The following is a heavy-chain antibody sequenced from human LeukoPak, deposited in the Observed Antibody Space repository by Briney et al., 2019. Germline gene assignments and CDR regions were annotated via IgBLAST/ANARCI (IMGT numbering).Heavy chain of an antibody. CDR3: AREGDSWVYFDY. CDR2: IYTSGST. D-gene: IGHD6-13*01. V-gene: IGHV4-61*02. J-gene: IGHJ4*02. Sequence: PSETLSLTCTVSGGSISSGSYCWSWIRQPAGKGLEWIGRIYTSGSTNYNPSLKSRATISVDTSKNQFSLKLSSVTAADTAVYYCAREGDSWVYFDYWGQGTLVTVSS. CDR1: GGSISSGSYC.